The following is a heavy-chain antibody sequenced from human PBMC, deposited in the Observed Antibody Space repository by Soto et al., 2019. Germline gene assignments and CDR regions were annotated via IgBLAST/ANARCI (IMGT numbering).Heavy chain of an antibody. Sequence: QVQLVESGGGVVQPGRSLRLSCVASGLSFSGYAFHWVRQAPGKGLEWVAIISNDGSNKQYADSVKGRFAISRDNSKKTVYLQIDSLRGDDTAVYYCAKDQRFLESAYFAYWGQGTLVTVSS. J-gene: IGHJ4*02. CDR2: ISNDGSNK. CDR3: AKDQRFLESAYFAY. D-gene: IGHD3-3*01. CDR1: GLSFSGYA. V-gene: IGHV3-30*18.